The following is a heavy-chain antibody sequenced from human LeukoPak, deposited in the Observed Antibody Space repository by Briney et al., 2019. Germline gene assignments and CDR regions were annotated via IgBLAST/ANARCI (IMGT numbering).Heavy chain of an antibody. CDR3: ARDMGYCSSTSCSFGSHYYYMDV. CDR1: GGSISNYY. V-gene: IGHV4-59*01. CDR2: IYYSGST. J-gene: IGHJ6*03. Sequence: ASETLSLTCTVSGGSISNYYWSWIRQPPGKGLVWIGYIYYSGSTNYNPSLKSRVTISIDTSKNQFSLKLSSVTAADTAVYYCARDMGYCSSTSCSFGSHYYYMDVWGKGTTVTVSS. D-gene: IGHD2-2*01.